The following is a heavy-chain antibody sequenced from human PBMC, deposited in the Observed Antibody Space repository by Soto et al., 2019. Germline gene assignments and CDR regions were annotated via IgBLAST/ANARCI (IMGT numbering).Heavy chain of an antibody. V-gene: IGHV1-18*04. CDR1: GYTFTSYG. Sequence: ASVKGSCKASGYTFTSYGMSWVRQAPGQGREWMGWISAYNSNTNYAHKLHGRVTMTTDTSPSTAYMELRSLRSDDTAVYYSAPGRGIAVAGTFDYWRQGTLVTVSS. D-gene: IGHD6-19*01. J-gene: IGHJ4*02. CDR2: ISAYNSNT. CDR3: APGRGIAVAGTFDY.